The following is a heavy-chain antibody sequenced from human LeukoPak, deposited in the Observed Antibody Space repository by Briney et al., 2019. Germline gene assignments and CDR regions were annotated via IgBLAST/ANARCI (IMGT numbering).Heavy chain of an antibody. D-gene: IGHD3-10*01. CDR2: ISGSGGGT. CDR1: GITLSNYG. J-gene: IGHJ4*02. Sequence: GSLRLSCAVSGITLSNYGMSWVRQAPGKGLQWVAGISGSGGGTSHADSVKGRFTISRDNPKNTLYLQMNSLRAEDTAVYYCAKDLRVRGVINYFDYWGQGTLVTVSS. CDR3: AKDLRVRGVINYFDY. V-gene: IGHV3-23*01.